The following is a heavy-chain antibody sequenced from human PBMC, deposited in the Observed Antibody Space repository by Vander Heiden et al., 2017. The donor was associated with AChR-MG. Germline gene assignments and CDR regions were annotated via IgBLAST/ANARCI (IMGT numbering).Heavy chain of an antibody. V-gene: IGHV4-34*01. CDR1: GGSFSGYY. CDR2: INHSGST. J-gene: IGHJ5*02. Sequence: QVQLQQSGAGLLKPSETLSRTCAVNGGSFSGYYWGGIRQPPGKGLEWIGEINHSGSTNYNPPLKSRVTISVDTSKNQFSLKLSSVTAADTAVYYCARGRRIAARPGFFDPWGQGTLVTVSS. CDR3: ARGRRIAARPGFFDP. D-gene: IGHD6-6*01.